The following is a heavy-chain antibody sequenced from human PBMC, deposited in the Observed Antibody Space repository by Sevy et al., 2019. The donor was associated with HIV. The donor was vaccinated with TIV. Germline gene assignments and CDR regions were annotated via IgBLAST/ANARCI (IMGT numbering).Heavy chain of an antibody. CDR3: ATGCEGILAWSD. D-gene: IGHD3-3*02. J-gene: IGHJ1*01. Sequence: ASVKVSCKASGYTFTDYRIHWVRQAPGQGPEWMGRINPNSGDTNYAQKFQGRVILTRDTSISTVYMELSRLKSDDTALFSYATGCEGILAWSDWG. CDR1: GYTFTDYR. CDR2: INPNSGDT. V-gene: IGHV1-2*06.